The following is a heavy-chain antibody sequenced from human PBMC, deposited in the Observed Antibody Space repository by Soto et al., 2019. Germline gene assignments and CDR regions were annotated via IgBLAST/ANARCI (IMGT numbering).Heavy chain of an antibody. CDR1: GYTFTSYY. J-gene: IGHJ3*02. CDR3: ASSYYDGSGPPLEAFDI. Sequence: ASVKVSCKASGYTFTSYYMHWVRQAPGQGLEWMGRIYPSDGSTDYAQKFQGRVTMTRDRSMSTAYMELSSLRSEDTAMYYCASSYYDGSGPPLEAFDIWGQGTMVTVSS. CDR2: IYPSDGST. D-gene: IGHD3-22*01. V-gene: IGHV1-46*01.